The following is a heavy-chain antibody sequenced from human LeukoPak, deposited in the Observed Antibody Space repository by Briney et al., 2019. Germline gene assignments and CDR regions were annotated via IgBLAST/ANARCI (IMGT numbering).Heavy chain of an antibody. V-gene: IGHV3-43*02. CDR3: VKSVPPVAGTPVFDM. J-gene: IGHJ3*02. CDR1: GFAFDDYA. CDR2: INGDGDRT. D-gene: IGHD6-19*01. Sequence: PGGSLRLSCAASGFAFDDYAMHWVRQGPGKGLHWVSFINGDGDRTYYADSVKGRFTISRDNSKKALYLQMNSLRSADTGLYYCVKSVPPVAGTPVFDMWGQGTIVFVS.